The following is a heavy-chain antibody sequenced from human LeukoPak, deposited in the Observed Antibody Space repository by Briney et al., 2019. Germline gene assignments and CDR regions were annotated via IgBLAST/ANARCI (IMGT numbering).Heavy chain of an antibody. V-gene: IGHV4-34*01. CDR2: INHSGST. Sequence: SETLSLTCAVCGGSFSGYYWSWIRQPPGKGLEWIGEINHSGSTNYNPSLKSRVTISVDTSKNQFSLKLSSVTAADTAVYYCARLSGRGLPAGYWGQGTLVTVSS. CDR1: GGSFSGYY. D-gene: IGHD3-10*01. CDR3: ARLSGRGLPAGY. J-gene: IGHJ4*02.